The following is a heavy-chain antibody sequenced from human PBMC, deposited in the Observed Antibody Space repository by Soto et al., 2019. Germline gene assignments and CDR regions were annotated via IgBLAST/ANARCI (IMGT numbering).Heavy chain of an antibody. D-gene: IGHD6-13*01. Sequence: QVKVQQWGAGLLNPSETLSLTCVVDGGSFSGYSWSWIRQPPGKGLEWIGEIIHSGATNYNPSLKRRVTIFVDAAKNQVARRLSSVSAADTAADYCAGCREFGYRGSSTWDRLLDHWGQGTLVTVSS. CDR1: GGSFSGYS. CDR3: AGCREFGYRGSSTWDRLLDH. CDR2: IIHSGAT. J-gene: IGHJ4*02. V-gene: IGHV4-34*12.